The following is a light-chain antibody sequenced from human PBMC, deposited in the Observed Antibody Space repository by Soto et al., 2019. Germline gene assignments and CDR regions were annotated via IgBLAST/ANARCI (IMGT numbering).Light chain of an antibody. CDR3: SSYTSSSTYV. Sequence: QSALTQPASVSGSPGQSITISCTGTSSDVGGYNYVSWYQQHPGKAPKLMMYEVSNRPSGVSNRFSGSKSGNTASLTISGLQAEDEADYYCSSYTSSSTYVFGTGTKV. J-gene: IGLJ1*01. CDR1: SSDVGGYNY. CDR2: EVS. V-gene: IGLV2-14*01.